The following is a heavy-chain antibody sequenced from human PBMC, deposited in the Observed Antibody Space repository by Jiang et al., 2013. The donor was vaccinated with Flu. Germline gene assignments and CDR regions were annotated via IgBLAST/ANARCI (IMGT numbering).Heavy chain of an antibody. CDR1: GYSISSGYY. CDR3: ARVGMLWFGSLLNPSFFDN. Sequence: GLVKPSETLSLTCDVSGYSISSGYYWGWIRQPPGEGLEWIGSSIGSLYHSGSDYYNPSLRSRVTISVDTSKNQFSLRLSSVTAADTAVYYCARVGMLWFGSLLNPSFFDNWGHGILVTVSS. D-gene: IGHD3-10*01. J-gene: IGHJ4*01. CDR2: SIGSLYHSGSD. V-gene: IGHV4-38-2*01.